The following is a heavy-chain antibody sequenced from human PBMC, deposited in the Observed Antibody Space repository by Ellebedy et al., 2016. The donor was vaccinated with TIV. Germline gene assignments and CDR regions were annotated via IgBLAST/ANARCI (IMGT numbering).Heavy chain of an antibody. CDR1: GFTFSSYA. V-gene: IGHV3-23*01. D-gene: IGHD3-10*01. J-gene: IGHJ4*02. Sequence: GESLKISXIVSGFTFSSYAMSWVRQAPGKGLYWVSDISGSGGSTYYADSVKGRFTISRDNSKNTLYLQMNSLRAEDTAVYYCAKDPITMVRGASTFDYWGQGTLVTVSS. CDR2: ISGSGGST. CDR3: AKDPITMVRGASTFDY.